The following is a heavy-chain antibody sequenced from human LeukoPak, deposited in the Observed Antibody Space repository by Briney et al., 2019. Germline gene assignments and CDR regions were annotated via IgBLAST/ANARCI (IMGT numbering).Heavy chain of an antibody. CDR2: MSYDGSNK. V-gene: IGHV3-30*04. Sequence: PGGSLRLSCAASGFTFSSYAMHWVRQAPGKGLEWVAVMSYDGSNKYYADSVKGRFTISRDNSKNTPYLQMSSLRAEDTAVYYCARDYDGLRYPPGLGIVDYWGQGTLVTVSS. D-gene: IGHD3-9*01. CDR1: GFTFSSYA. J-gene: IGHJ4*02. CDR3: ARDYDGLRYPPGLGIVDY.